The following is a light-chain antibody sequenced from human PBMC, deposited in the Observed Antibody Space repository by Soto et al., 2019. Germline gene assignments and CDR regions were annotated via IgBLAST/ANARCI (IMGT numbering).Light chain of an antibody. CDR1: SGNIASSS. Sequence: NFMLTQPHSVSESPGKTVTISCTRSSGNIASSSVQWYQQHPGSAPTTVIYEDRQRPSGVPDRFSGSIDAPSNSASLTISGLKTEDEADYYCQSYDTSTPLVFGGGTKLTVL. V-gene: IGLV6-57*04. CDR3: QSYDTSTPLV. CDR2: EDR. J-gene: IGLJ2*01.